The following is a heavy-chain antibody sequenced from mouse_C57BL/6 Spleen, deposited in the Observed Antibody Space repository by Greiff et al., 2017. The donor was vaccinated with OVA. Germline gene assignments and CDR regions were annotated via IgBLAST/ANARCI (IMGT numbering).Heavy chain of an antibody. D-gene: IGHD1-1*01. Sequence: EVHLVESGEGLVKPGGSLKLSCAASGFTFSSYAMSWVRQTPEKRLEWVAYISSGGDYIYYADTVKGRFTISRDNARNTLYLQMSSLKSEDTAMYYCTRDPSSYVYYAMDDWGQGTSVTVSS. J-gene: IGHJ4*01. CDR3: TRDPSSYVYYAMDD. CDR1: GFTFSSYA. CDR2: ISSGGDYI. V-gene: IGHV5-9-1*02.